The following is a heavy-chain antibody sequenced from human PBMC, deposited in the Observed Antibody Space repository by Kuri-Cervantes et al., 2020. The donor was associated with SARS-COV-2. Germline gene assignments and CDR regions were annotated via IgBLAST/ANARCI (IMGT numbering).Heavy chain of an antibody. Sequence: GESLKISCAASGFTFSGHWIHWVRQAPGKGLVWASRINPDGGYTNNADSVKGRFTLSRDNAKNMLFLQMNSLRAEDTAVYYCVRDGDHWNFDYWGQGTLVTVSS. CDR1: GFTFSGHW. J-gene: IGHJ4*02. CDR2: INPDGGYT. CDR3: VRDGDHWNFDY. V-gene: IGHV3-74*01. D-gene: IGHD1-1*01.